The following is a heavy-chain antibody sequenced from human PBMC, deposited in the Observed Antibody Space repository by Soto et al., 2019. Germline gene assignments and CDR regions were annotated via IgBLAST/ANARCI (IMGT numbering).Heavy chain of an antibody. Sequence: SETLSLTCAVSGGSISIGGYSWSWILHPPGKGLEWIGYIYHSGSTYYNPSLKSRVTISVDRSKNQFSLKLSSVTAADTAVYYCATRPPWGAYFGVFDYWSQGTLVTVSS. J-gene: IGHJ4*02. V-gene: IGHV4-30-2*01. CDR1: GGSISIGGYS. D-gene: IGHD3-16*01. CDR3: ATRPPWGAYFGVFDY. CDR2: IYHSGST.